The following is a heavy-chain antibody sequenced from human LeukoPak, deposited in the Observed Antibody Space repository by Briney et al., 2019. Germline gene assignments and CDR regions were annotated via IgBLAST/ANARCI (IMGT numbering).Heavy chain of an antibody. CDR3: ATRRAAAGTYLDY. J-gene: IGHJ4*02. Sequence: PSETLSLTCAVSGYSISSGYYWGWIRQPPGKGLEWIGSIYHSGSTYYNPPLKSRVTISVDTSKNQFSLKLSSVTAADTAVYYCATRRAAAGTYLDYWGQGTLVTVSS. CDR2: IYHSGST. CDR1: GYSISSGYY. V-gene: IGHV4-38-2*01. D-gene: IGHD6-13*01.